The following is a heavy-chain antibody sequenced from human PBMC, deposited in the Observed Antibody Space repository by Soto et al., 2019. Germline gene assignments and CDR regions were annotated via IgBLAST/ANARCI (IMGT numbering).Heavy chain of an antibody. Sequence: EVHLVESGGGLVKPGGSLRLSCAVSGFTFSSCTMNWVRQAPGKGLEWVSSISPSTSHIYYADSVKGRFTISRDNAKNSLFLKINSLRAEDTAVYYCSGCSGGACHQTYGMDVWGQGTTVTVSS. V-gene: IGHV3-21*01. CDR1: GFTFSSCT. CDR3: SGCSGGACHQTYGMDV. CDR2: ISPSTSHI. D-gene: IGHD2-15*01. J-gene: IGHJ6*02.